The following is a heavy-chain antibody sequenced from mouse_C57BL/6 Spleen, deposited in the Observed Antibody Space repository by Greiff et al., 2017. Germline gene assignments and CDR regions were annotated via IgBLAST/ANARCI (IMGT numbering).Heavy chain of an antibody. V-gene: IGHV1-7*01. D-gene: IGHD1-1*01. J-gene: IGHJ4*01. CDR2: INPSSGYT. Sequence: QVQLQQSGAELAKPGASVKLSCTASGYTFTSYWMHWVKQRPGQGLEWIGYINPSSGYTKYYQKFKDKGTLTADKSSSTAYMQLSSLTYEDSAIYYCARGEDYGSPYDMDYWGQGTSVTVSS. CDR3: ARGEDYGSPYDMDY. CDR1: GYTFTSYW.